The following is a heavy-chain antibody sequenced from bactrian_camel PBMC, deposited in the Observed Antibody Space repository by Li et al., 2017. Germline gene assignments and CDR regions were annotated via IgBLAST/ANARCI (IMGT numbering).Heavy chain of an antibody. CDR3: AADGPWCGNYADIGY. V-gene: IGHV3S53*01. CDR2: IDSDGST. J-gene: IGHJ6*01. Sequence: QVQLVESGGGSVQAGGSLRLTCTASKRNLSTYYMAWFRQAPGKEREGVATIDSDGSTSYADSVKGRFTISKDNAKNTLYLQMNSLKPEDTAMYYCAADGPWCGNYADIGYWGQGTQVTVS. D-gene: IGHD4*01. CDR1: KRNLSTYY.